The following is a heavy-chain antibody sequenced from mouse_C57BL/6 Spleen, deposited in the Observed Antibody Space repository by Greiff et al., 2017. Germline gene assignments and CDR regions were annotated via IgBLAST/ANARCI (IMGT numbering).Heavy chain of an antibody. CDR2: IYPSNGGT. Sequence: QVQLKQPGTELVKPGASVKLSCKASGYTFTSYWMHWVKQRPGQGLEWIGNIYPSNGGTNYNEKFKSKATLTVDKSSSTAYMQLSSLTSEDSAVYYCARGDYGYAMDYWGQGTSVTFSS. CDR3: ARGDYGYAMDY. D-gene: IGHD2-4*01. CDR1: GYTFTSYW. V-gene: IGHV1-53*01. J-gene: IGHJ4*01.